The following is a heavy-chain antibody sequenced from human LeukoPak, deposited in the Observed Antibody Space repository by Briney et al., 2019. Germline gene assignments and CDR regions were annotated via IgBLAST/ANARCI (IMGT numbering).Heavy chain of an antibody. Sequence: GESLKISCEGSGGSFTKFWIGWVRQMPGKGLELMGIIYPADSDTRYSPSFQGQVTISADRSISTAYLQWSSLKASDTAMYYCARHETGPYFDYWGQGTLVTVSS. V-gene: IGHV5-51*01. CDR1: GGSFTKFW. D-gene: IGHD1-1*01. CDR3: ARHETGPYFDY. J-gene: IGHJ4*02. CDR2: IYPADSDT.